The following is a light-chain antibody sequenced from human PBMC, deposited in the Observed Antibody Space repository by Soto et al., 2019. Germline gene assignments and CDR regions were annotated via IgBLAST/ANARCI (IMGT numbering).Light chain of an antibody. Sequence: EVMLTQSAGTLSLSPGERATLSCRASQSVSSGFLAWYQQKPGQAPRLLIYGASSRATGIPDRFSGSGSGTDFTLTISRLEPEDFAVYYCQQYGSSPQTFGQGTKVDIK. CDR3: QQYGSSPQT. V-gene: IGKV3-20*01. CDR1: QSVSSGF. J-gene: IGKJ1*01. CDR2: GAS.